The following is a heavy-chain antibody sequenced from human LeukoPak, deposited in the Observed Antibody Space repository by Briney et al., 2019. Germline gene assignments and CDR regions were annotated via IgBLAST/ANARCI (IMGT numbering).Heavy chain of an antibody. CDR1: GFTLSTYW. CDR2: ISSSSSYI. CDR3: ARRSSGWNLDY. V-gene: IGHV3-21*01. J-gene: IGHJ4*02. Sequence: GGSLRLSCAASGFTLSTYWMSWVRQAPGKGLEWVSSISSSSSYIYYADSVKGRFTISRDNAKNSLYLQMNSLRAEDTAVYYCARRSSGWNLDYWGQGTLVTVSS. D-gene: IGHD6-19*01.